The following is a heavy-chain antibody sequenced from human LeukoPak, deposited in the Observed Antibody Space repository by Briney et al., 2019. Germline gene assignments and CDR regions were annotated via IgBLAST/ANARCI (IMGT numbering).Heavy chain of an antibody. V-gene: IGHV4-34*01. J-gene: IGHJ4*02. CDR3: ARGGRVGVGYYGSGSYYYNY. D-gene: IGHD3-10*01. CDR2: INHSGST. CDR1: GFTFSNAW. Sequence: GSLRLSCAASGFTFSNAWMSWIRQPPGKGLEWIGEINHSGSTNYNPSLKSRVTISVDTSKNQFSLKLSSVTAADTAVYYCARGGRVGVGYYGSGSYYYNYWGQGTLVTVSS.